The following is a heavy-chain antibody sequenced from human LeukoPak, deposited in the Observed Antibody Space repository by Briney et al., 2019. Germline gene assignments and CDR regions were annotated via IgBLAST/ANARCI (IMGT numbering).Heavy chain of an antibody. CDR2: IRYDGSNK. CDR3: AKDVEEMASGLFDY. D-gene: IGHD5-24*01. CDR1: GFTFSSYG. V-gene: IGHV3-30*02. Sequence: GGSLRLSCAASGFTFSSYGMHWVRQAPGKGLEWVAFIRYDGSNKYYADSVKGRFTISRDNSKNTLYLQMNSLRAEDTAVYYCAKDVEEMASGLFDYWGQGTLVTVSP. J-gene: IGHJ4*02.